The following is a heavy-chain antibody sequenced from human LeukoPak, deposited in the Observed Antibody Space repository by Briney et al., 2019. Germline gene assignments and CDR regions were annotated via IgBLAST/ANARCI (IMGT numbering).Heavy chain of an antibody. J-gene: IGHJ4*02. D-gene: IGHD2-8*01. CDR2: TYYRSKWYS. Sequence: SQTLSLTCAISGDSVTSIDAAWIWLRQSPSRGLEWLGRTYYRSKWYSDYAISLKGRITINPDTSKNHFSLQLNSVTPEDTAIYYCTRAQWRAFDSWGQGTLVTVSS. V-gene: IGHV6-1*01. CDR3: TRAQWRAFDS. CDR1: GDSVTSIDAA.